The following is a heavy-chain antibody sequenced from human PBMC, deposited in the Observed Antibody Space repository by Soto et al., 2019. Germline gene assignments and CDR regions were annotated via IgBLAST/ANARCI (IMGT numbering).Heavy chain of an antibody. V-gene: IGHV3-30-3*01. Sequence: ESGGGVVQPGRSLRLSCAASGFTFSSYAMHWVRQAPGKGLEWVAVISYDGSNKYYADSVKGRFTISRDNSKNTLYLQMNSLRAEDTAVYYCARGRLGYYYDSSGYSLFYWGQGTLVTVSS. CDR2: ISYDGSNK. D-gene: IGHD3-22*01. CDR1: GFTFSSYA. CDR3: ARGRLGYYYDSSGYSLFY. J-gene: IGHJ4*02.